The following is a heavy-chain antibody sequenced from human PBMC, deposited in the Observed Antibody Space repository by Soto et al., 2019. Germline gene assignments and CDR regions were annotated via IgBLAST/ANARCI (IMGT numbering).Heavy chain of an antibody. D-gene: IGHD4-17*01. J-gene: IGHJ4*02. CDR2: ISGSGGTT. V-gene: IGHV3-23*01. CDR1: GFTFSAYA. CDR3: ARDHRWGYEYGDYGDS. Sequence: GGSLRLSCAASGFTFSAYAMSWVRQAPGKGLEWVSGISGSGGTTYYADSVKGRFTISRDNAKNTLYLQMNSLRAEDTAFYYCARDHRWGYEYGDYGDSWGQGTLVTVSS.